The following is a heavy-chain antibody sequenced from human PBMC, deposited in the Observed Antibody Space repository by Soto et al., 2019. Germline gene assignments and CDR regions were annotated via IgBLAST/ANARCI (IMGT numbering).Heavy chain of an antibody. CDR2: ISTYNGNT. J-gene: IGHJ4*02. V-gene: IGHV1-18*01. Sequence: QVQLVQSGTEVKKPGASVKVSCKASGYTFTNYGISWVRQAPGQGLEWMGWISTYNGNTNYAQKLQGRVTMTTHTSTSTAYMELSSLRSDDTAVYYCARDTMHGYSYGFDYWGQGTLVTVSS. D-gene: IGHD5-18*01. CDR1: GYTFTNYG. CDR3: ARDTMHGYSYGFDY.